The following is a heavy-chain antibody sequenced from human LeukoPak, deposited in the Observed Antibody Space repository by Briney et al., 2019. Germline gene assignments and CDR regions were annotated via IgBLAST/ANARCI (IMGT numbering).Heavy chain of an antibody. V-gene: IGHV3-23*01. CDR3: AKDRPTIVRGVPWFDP. J-gene: IGHJ5*02. CDR2: ISGSGDST. CDR1: GFPFSNYG. Sequence: PGGSLRLSCAASGFPFSNYGMSWLRQAPGKGLEWVSAISGSGDSTNYADSVKGRFTISRDNSKNTLYLQMNSLRAEDTAVYYCAKDRPTIVRGVPWFDPWGQGTLVTVSS. D-gene: IGHD3-10*01.